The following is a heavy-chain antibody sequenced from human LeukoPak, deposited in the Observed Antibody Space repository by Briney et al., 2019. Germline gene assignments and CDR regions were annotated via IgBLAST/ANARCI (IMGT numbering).Heavy chain of an antibody. V-gene: IGHV3-23*01. Sequence: GGSLRLSCAASGFTFSSSGLSWVRQAPGKGLEWVSAISGSGGSTYYADSVKGRFTISRDNAKNSLYLQMNSLRAEDTAVYYCARDLGYWFDYWGQGTLVTVSS. D-gene: IGHD6-25*01. CDR3: ARDLGYWFDY. J-gene: IGHJ4*02. CDR2: ISGSGGST. CDR1: GFTFSSSG.